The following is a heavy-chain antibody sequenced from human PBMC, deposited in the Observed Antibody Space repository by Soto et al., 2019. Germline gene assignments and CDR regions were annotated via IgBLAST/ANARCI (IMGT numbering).Heavy chain of an antibody. Sequence: QVQLVQSGAEVKKPGSSVKVSCKASGGTFSSYTISWVRQAPGQGLEWMGRIIPILGIANYAQKFQGRVTITADKSTSTGYMELSSLRSEDTAVYYCARDLSGNYDSSGYYYWGQGTLVTVSS. CDR2: IIPILGIA. CDR3: ARDLSGNYDSSGYYY. CDR1: GGTFSSYT. D-gene: IGHD3-22*01. V-gene: IGHV1-69*08. J-gene: IGHJ4*02.